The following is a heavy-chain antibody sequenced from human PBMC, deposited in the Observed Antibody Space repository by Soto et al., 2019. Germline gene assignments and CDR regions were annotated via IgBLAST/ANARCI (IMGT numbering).Heavy chain of an antibody. V-gene: IGHV3-33*01. CDR3: PRDKWNYSRAFDI. CDR2: IWYDGSER. Sequence: QAQLVESGGGVVQPGRSLRLSCAASGFTFSSYGMHWVRQAPGKGLEWVAVIWYDGSERYYADSVKDRFTISRDNSKNTLYLQMNGLRAEDTAVYYCPRDKWNYSRAFDIWGPGTLFIVS. CDR1: GFTFSSYG. J-gene: IGHJ3*02. D-gene: IGHD1-7*01.